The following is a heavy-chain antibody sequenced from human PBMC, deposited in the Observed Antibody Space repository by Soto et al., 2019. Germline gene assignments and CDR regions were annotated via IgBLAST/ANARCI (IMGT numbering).Heavy chain of an antibody. V-gene: IGHV3-30-3*01. Sequence: GGSLRLSCAASRFTFSSYTMHWIRQAPGRGLEWVAGISYDANYKFYADSVKGRFTISRDNSKNTLYLQMSSLRPEDTAVYYCARDWAEIGTGYFQLHHWGQATPVPVSS. CDR1: RFTFSSYT. J-gene: IGHJ4*02. CDR3: ARDWAEIGTGYFQLHH. CDR2: ISYDANYK. D-gene: IGHD3-9*01.